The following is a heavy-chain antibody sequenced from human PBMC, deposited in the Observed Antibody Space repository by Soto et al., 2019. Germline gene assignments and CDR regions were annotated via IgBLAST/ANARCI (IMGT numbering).Heavy chain of an antibody. CDR2: LYFSGTT. D-gene: IGHD3-10*01. Sequence: WTWLRQPPGKRLDWIGYLYFSGTTAKNPSLKSRVAISFDTSKNQFSLKLSSVIAADTAVYYFAREGKRVSMVRGFDSWGQGTLVTVSS. V-gene: IGHV4-59*01. CDR3: AREGKRVSMVRGFDS. J-gene: IGHJ4*02.